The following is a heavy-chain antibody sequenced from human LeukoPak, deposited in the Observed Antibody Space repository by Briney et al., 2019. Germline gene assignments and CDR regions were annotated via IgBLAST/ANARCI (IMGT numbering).Heavy chain of an antibody. V-gene: IGHV1-2*02. CDR2: INPNSGGT. Sequence: ASVKVSCEASGYTFTGYYMHWVRQAPGQGPEWMGWINPNSGGTNYAQKFQGRVTMTRDTSISTAYMELSRLRSDDTAVYYCASTTGTTQSDAFDIWGQGTMVTVSS. CDR3: ASTTGTTQSDAFDI. CDR1: GYTFTGYY. J-gene: IGHJ3*02. D-gene: IGHD1-1*01.